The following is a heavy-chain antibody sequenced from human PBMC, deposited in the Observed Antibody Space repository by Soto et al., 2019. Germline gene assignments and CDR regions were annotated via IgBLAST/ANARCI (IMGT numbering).Heavy chain of an antibody. J-gene: IGHJ4*02. Sequence: GESLKISCKGSGYSFTSYWIGWVRQMPGKGLEWMGIIYPGDSDTRYSPSFQGQVTISADKSISTAYLQWSSLKASDTAMYYCARLSGIVVAGTAYYFDYWGQGTLVTVSS. CDR3: ARLSGIVVAGTAYYFDY. V-gene: IGHV5-51*01. D-gene: IGHD6-19*01. CDR2: IYPGDSDT. CDR1: GYSFTSYW.